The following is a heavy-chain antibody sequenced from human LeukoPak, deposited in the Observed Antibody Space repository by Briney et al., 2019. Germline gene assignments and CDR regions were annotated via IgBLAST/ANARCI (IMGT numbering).Heavy chain of an antibody. CDR1: GDSVSSNSAA. D-gene: IGHD5-12*01. CDR2: TYYRSKWYN. Sequence: SQTLSLTCAISGDSVSSNSAAWTWIRRSPSRGLEWLGRTYYRSKWYNDYTVSVKSRITINPDTSKNQFSLQLNSVTPEDTAVYYCARGVATIDYWGQGTLVTVSS. CDR3: ARGVATIDY. J-gene: IGHJ4*02. V-gene: IGHV6-1*01.